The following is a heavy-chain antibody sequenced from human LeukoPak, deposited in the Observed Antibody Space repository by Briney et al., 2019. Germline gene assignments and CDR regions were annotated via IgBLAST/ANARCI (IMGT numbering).Heavy chain of an antibody. V-gene: IGHV4-4*02. CDR3: ARANDGDYLRYGMDV. CDR1: GGSISSSNW. CDR2: IYHSGST. Sequence: PSETLSLTCAVSGGSISSSNWWSWVRQPPGKGLEWIGEIYHSGSTNYNPSLKSRVTISVDKSKNQFSLKLSSVTAADTAVYYCARANDGDYLRYGMDVWGQGTTVTVSS. D-gene: IGHD4-17*01. J-gene: IGHJ6*02.